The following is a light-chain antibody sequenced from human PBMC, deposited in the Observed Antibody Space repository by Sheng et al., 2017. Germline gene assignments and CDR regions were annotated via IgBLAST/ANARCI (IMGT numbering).Light chain of an antibody. Sequence: DIQMTQSPPSLSASVGDRVTITCRASESISSYLNWYQQKSGKAPNLLISGASRLQTGVPSRFSGSGSGTEFTLTISSLQPDDFATYYCQQYNTYSWTFGPGTTVEIK. J-gene: IGKJ1*01. CDR2: GAS. CDR1: ESISSY. CDR3: QQYNTYSWT. V-gene: IGKV1-5*01.